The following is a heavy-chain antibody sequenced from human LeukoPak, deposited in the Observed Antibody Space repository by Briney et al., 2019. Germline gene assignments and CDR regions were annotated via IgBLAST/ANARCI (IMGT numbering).Heavy chain of an antibody. CDR3: AKPGWAPDCGGDCYPYFDY. D-gene: IGHD2-21*02. J-gene: IGHJ4*02. V-gene: IGHV3-33*06. Sequence: GGSLRLSCAASGFTFSSYGMHWVRQAPGKGLEWVAVIWYDGSNKYYADSVKGRFTISRDNSKNTLYLQMNSLRAEDTAVYYCAKPGWAPDCGGDCYPYFDYWGQGTLVTVSS. CDR2: IWYDGSNK. CDR1: GFTFSSYG.